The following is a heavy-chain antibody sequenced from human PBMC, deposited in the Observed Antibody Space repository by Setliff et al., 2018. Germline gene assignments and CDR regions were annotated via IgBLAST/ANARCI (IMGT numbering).Heavy chain of an antibody. CDR1: GFTFSSYS. J-gene: IGHJ5*02. D-gene: IGHD3-3*01. V-gene: IGHV3-21*01. CDR3: ARDKLRFLENWFDP. CDR2: ISSSSSYI. Sequence: GGSLRLSCAASGFTFSSYSMNWVRQAPGKGLEWVSSISSSSSYIYYADSVKGRFTISRDNAKNSLYLQMNSLRAEDTAVYYCARDKLRFLENWFDPWGQGTLVTVSS.